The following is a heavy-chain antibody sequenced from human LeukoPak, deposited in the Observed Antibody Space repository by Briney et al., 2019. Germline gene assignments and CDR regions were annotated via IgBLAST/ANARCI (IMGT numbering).Heavy chain of an antibody. CDR2: IYTSGST. CDR3: ARSPSTKVHYYYGMDV. V-gene: IGHV4-4*07. Sequence: ASETLSLTCTVSGGSISSYYWSWIRQPAGKGLEWIGRIYTSGSTNYNPSLKSRVTMSVDTSKNQFSLKLSSVTAADTAVYYCARSPSTKVHYYYGMDVWGQGTTVTVSS. CDR1: GGSISSYY. D-gene: IGHD5/OR15-5a*01. J-gene: IGHJ6*02.